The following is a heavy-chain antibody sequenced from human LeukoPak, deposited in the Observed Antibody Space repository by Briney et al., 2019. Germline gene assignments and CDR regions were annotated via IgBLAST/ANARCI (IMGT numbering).Heavy chain of an antibody. J-gene: IGHJ4*02. CDR3: AENSSGFDY. V-gene: IGHV3-48*01. Sequence: GGSLSLSCIASSFTFSSYSMNWVRQAPGKGLEWVSYISSSSSTIYYADSVKGRFTISRDNAKNSLYLQMNSLRAEDTAVYYCAENSSGFDYWGQGTLVTVSS. D-gene: IGHD6-19*01. CDR2: ISSSSSTI. CDR1: SFTFSSYS.